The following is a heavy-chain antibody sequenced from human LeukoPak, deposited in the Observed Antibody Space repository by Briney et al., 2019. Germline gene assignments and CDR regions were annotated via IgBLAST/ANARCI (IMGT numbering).Heavy chain of an antibody. J-gene: IGHJ4*02. CDR1: GFTFSSYE. CDR3: ARGADSGYSSDN. D-gene: IGHD3-9*01. Sequence: GGSLRLSCAASGFTFSSYEMNWVRQAPGKGLEWVSYISSSGSTIYYADSVKGRFTISRDNAKNTLYLQMNSLRAEDTAVYYCARGADSGYSSDNWGQGTLVSVSS. CDR2: ISSSGSTI. V-gene: IGHV3-48*03.